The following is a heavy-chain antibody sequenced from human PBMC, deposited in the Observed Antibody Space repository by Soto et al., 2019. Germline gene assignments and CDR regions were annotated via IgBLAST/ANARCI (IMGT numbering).Heavy chain of an antibody. CDR2: ISAYNGNT. J-gene: IGHJ3*02. D-gene: IGHD1-26*01. Sequence: GASVKVSCKASGYTFTSYGISWVRQAPGQGLEWMGWISAYNGNTNYAQKLQGRVTMTTDTSTSTAYMELRSLRSDDTAVYYCASPIVGADAGYAFDIWVQGTMVTVSS. CDR3: ASPIVGADAGYAFDI. V-gene: IGHV1-18*01. CDR1: GYTFTSYG.